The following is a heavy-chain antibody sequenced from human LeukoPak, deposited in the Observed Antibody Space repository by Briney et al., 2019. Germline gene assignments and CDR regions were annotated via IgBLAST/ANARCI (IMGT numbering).Heavy chain of an antibody. CDR3: ARASGMDV. Sequence: GGNLRFSCTASGFTFSSYSLNWLRQAPGKGLVWVSYLSSSSSTIYYAFSVRGRFTSSRYNSKNSLDLQMSSLGDEDAAVYYCARASGMDVWGQGTMVTVSS. V-gene: IGHV3-48*02. CDR1: GFTFSSYS. J-gene: IGHJ6*02. CDR2: LSSSSSTI.